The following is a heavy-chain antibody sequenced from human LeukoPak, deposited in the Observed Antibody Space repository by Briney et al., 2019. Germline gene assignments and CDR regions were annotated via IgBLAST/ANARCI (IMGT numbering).Heavy chain of an antibody. Sequence: GGSLRLSCAASGFTFDDSAMHWVRHVPGKGLEWVSGISWNSGIIDYADSVKGRFTIPRDNAKNSLYLQMNNLRPDDTAFYYCAKAPPYYSDSSGYFQHWGQGTLVTVSS. CDR1: GFTFDDSA. V-gene: IGHV3-9*01. J-gene: IGHJ1*01. D-gene: IGHD3-22*01. CDR2: ISWNSGII. CDR3: AKAPPYYSDSSGYFQH.